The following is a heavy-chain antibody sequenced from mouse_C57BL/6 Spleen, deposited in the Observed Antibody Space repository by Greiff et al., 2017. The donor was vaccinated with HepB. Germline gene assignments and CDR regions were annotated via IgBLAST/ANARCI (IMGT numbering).Heavy chain of an antibody. CDR1: GYTFTSYW. CDR3: ARDYDYDAGAWFAY. CDR2: IHPNSGST. V-gene: IGHV1-64*01. J-gene: IGHJ3*01. Sequence: VQLQQSGAELVKPGASVKLSCKASGYTFTSYWMHWVKQRPGQGLEWIGMIHPNSGSTNYNEKFKSKATLTVDKSSSTAYMQLSSLTSEDSAVYYCARDYDYDAGAWFAYWGQGTLVTVSA. D-gene: IGHD2-4*01.